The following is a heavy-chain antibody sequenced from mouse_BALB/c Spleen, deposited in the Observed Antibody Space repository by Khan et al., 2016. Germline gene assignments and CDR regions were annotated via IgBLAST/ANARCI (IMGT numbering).Heavy chain of an antibody. V-gene: IGHV5-17*02. CDR2: ISSGSTNF. CDR1: GFTFSGFG. CDR3: ARMGGSYAMDY. Sequence: EVELVESGGDLVQPGGSRKLSCAASGFTFSGFGMHWVRQAPETGLEWVAYISSGSTNFYYADTVKGRFTISRDNPKNTLFLQMTSLRSEETAMYYCARMGGSYAMDYWGQGTSVTVSS. J-gene: IGHJ4*01.